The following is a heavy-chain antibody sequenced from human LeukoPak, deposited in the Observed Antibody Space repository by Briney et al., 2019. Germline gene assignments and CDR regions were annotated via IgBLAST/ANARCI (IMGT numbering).Heavy chain of an antibody. CDR1: GFTFSSYS. CDR3: ARNPYSSSTRFDY. V-gene: IGHV3-21*01. Sequence: GGSLRLSCAASGFTFSSYSMNWVRQAPGKGLEWVSSISSSSSYIYYADSVKGRFTISRDNAKNSLYLQMNSLRAEDTAVYYCARNPYSSSTRFDYWGQGTLVTVSS. CDR2: ISSSSSYI. D-gene: IGHD6-6*01. J-gene: IGHJ4*02.